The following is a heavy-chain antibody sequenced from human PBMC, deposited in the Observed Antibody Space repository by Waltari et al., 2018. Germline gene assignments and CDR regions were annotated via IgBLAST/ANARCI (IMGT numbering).Heavy chain of an antibody. CDR1: GFTCDAYG. CDR2: ITWNGARA. D-gene: IGHD2-15*01. Sequence: EVQVVESGGRVVRPGGSLRLACVASGFTCDAYGMSWVRQPPGKGLEWVSSITWNGARAGYADSVKGRFTISRDNAKNSLYLEMNDLRAEDTALYHCARDPTVVPYYYMDVWGKGTTVTVSS. CDR3: ARDPTVVPYYYMDV. J-gene: IGHJ6*03. V-gene: IGHV3-20*01.